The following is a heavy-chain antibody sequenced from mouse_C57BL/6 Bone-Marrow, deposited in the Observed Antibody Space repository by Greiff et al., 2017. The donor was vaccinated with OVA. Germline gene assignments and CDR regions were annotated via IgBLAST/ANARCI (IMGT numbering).Heavy chain of an antibody. D-gene: IGHD2-3*01. Sequence: VQLQQSGPVLVKPGASVKMSCKASGYTFTDYYMNWVKQSHGKSLEWIGVINPYNGGTSYNQKFKGKATLTVDKSSSTAYMELNSLTSEDSAVYYCAREILYDGYYLYWYFDVWGTGTTVTVSS. J-gene: IGHJ1*03. V-gene: IGHV1-19*01. CDR2: INPYNGGT. CDR3: AREILYDGYYLYWYFDV. CDR1: GYTFTDYY.